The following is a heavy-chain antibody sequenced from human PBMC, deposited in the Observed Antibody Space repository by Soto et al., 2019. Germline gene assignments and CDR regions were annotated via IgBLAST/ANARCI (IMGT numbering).Heavy chain of an antibody. CDR1: GFTFSGSA. V-gene: IGHV3-73*01. CDR3: TRGSSWDYYFDY. CDR2: IRSKANNYAT. J-gene: IGHJ4*02. D-gene: IGHD1-26*01. Sequence: GESLKISCVASGFTFSGSAMHWVRQASGKGLEWVARIRSKANNYATAYAASVKGRFTISRDDSKSIAYLQMNSLKTEDTAVYYCTRGSSWDYYFDYWGQGTLVTVSS.